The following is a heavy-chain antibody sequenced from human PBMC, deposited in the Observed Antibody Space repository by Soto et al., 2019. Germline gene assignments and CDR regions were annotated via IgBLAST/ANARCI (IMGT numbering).Heavy chain of an antibody. Sequence: QPGGSLRLSCAASGFTFSSYAMSWVRQAPGKGLEWVSAISGSGGSTYYADSVKGRFTIPRDNSKNTLYLQMNSLRAEDTAVYYCAKPGISYYYGMDVWGQGTTVTVSS. CDR1: GFTFSSYA. J-gene: IGHJ6*02. CDR2: ISGSGGST. D-gene: IGHD6-13*01. V-gene: IGHV3-23*01. CDR3: AKPGISYYYGMDV.